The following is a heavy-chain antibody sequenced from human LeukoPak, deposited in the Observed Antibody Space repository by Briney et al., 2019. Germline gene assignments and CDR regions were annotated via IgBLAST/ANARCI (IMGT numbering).Heavy chain of an antibody. V-gene: IGHV3-7*03. CDR2: IVQDGSQK. Sequence: GGSLRLSCAASGFTFSRHWMSWVRQAPGKGLEWLANIVQDGSQKYYVDSVKGRFTISRDNGKNSLYLQMNSLRAEDTAVYYCARNERWGRDLWGQGTLVTVSS. J-gene: IGHJ4*02. CDR1: GFTFSRHW. D-gene: IGHD1-26*01. CDR3: ARNERWGRDL.